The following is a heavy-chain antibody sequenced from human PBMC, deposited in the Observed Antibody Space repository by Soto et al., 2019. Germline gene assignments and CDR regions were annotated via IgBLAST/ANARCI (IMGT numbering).Heavy chain of an antibody. Sequence: QVQLQESGPGLVKPSGTLSLTCAVSGGSISSSNWWSWVRQPPGKGLEWIGEIYHSGSTNYNPSLKSRVTISLDKSNNQFTLKLSSVAAGDTAVYYCARGRGITSFGVVAFDIWGQGTMVTVSS. D-gene: IGHD3-3*01. CDR2: IYHSGST. J-gene: IGHJ3*02. CDR1: GGSISSSNW. CDR3: ARGRGITSFGVVAFDI. V-gene: IGHV4-4*02.